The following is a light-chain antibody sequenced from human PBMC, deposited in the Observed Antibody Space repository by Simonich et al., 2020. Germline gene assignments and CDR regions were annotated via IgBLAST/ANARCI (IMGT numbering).Light chain of an antibody. CDR1: QSLLHRDGKTY. CDR2: EVS. J-gene: IGKJ4*01. V-gene: IGKV2D-29*02. Sequence: DIVMTQTPLSLSVTPGQPASISCKSSQSLLHRDGKTYLYWYLQKPGQSPQLLIYEVSNRCSGVPDRFSGSGSGTDFTLKSSRVEAEDVGVYYCMQSIQLPLTFGGGTKVEIK. CDR3: MQSIQLPLT.